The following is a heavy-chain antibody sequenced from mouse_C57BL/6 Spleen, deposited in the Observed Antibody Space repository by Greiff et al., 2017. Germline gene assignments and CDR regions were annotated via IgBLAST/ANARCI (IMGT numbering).Heavy chain of an antibody. J-gene: IGHJ3*01. CDR2: IYPRSGNT. CDR3: AGGDYHGAWFAY. Sequence: QVQLQQSGAELARPGASVKLSCKASGYTFTSYGISWVKQRTGQGLEWIGEIYPRSGNTYYNEKFKGKATLTADKSSSTAYMELRSLTSEDSAVYFCAGGDYHGAWFAYWGQGTLVTVSA. D-gene: IGHD2-4*01. V-gene: IGHV1-81*01. CDR1: GYTFTSYG.